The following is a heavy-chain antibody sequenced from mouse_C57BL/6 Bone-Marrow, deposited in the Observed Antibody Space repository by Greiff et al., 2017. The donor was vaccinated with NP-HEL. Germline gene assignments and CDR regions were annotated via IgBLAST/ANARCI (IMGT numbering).Heavy chain of an antibody. V-gene: IGHV1-11*01. D-gene: IGHD1-1*01. CDR1: GYTFTDRI. CDR3: GRRIITTVVATDY. J-gene: IGHJ2*01. CDR2: IYPVSGGT. Sequence: QVQLQQSGAELASPGASVTLSCKASGYTFTDRIMNWVKKRPGQGLEWIGRIYPVSGGTNYNQKFMGKATFSVDRSSSTVYMVLNSLTSEDPAVYYCGRRIITTVVATDYWGQGTTLTVSS.